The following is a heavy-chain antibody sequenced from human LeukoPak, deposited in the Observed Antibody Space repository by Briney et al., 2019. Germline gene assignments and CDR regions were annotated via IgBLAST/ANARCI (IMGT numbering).Heavy chain of an antibody. CDR1: GYTFTGYY. Sequence: ASVKVSCKASGYTFTGYYMHWVRQAPGQGLEWMGWINPNSGGTNYAQKFQGWVTMTRDTSISTAYMELSRLRSDDTAVYYCARAGYYDFWSHWFDPWGQGTLVTVSS. CDR3: ARAGYYDFWSHWFDP. J-gene: IGHJ5*02. CDR2: INPNSGGT. V-gene: IGHV1-2*04. D-gene: IGHD3-3*01.